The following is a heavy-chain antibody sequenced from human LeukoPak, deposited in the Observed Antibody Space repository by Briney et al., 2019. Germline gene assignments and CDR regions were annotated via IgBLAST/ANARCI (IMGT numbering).Heavy chain of an antibody. CDR3: ARGLFPYYYGSGDDAFDI. CDR1: GYTFTSYD. CDR2: MSPNSGNT. V-gene: IGHV1-8*01. J-gene: IGHJ3*02. D-gene: IGHD3-10*01. Sequence: ASVKVSCKASGYTFTSYDINWVRQTTGQGLEWMGWMSPNSGNTGYTQKFQGRVTMTRSTSIGTAYMELSSLSSEDTAVYYCARGLFPYYYGSGDDAFDIWGQGTMVTVSS.